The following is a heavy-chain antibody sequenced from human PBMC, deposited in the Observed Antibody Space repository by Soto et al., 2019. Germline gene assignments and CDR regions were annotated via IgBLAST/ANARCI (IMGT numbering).Heavy chain of an antibody. V-gene: IGHV3-11*01. D-gene: IGHD2-15*01. CDR2: ISSSGSTI. Sequence: GGSLRLSCAASGFTFSDYYMSWIRQAPGKGLEWVSYISSSGSTIYYADSVKGRFTISRDNAKNSLYLQMNSLRAEDTAVYYCARDSCSGGSCYSAEYFQHWGQGTLVTVSS. CDR1: GFTFSDYY. J-gene: IGHJ1*01. CDR3: ARDSCSGGSCYSAEYFQH.